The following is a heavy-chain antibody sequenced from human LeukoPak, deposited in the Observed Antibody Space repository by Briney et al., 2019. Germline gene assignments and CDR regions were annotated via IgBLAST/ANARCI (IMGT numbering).Heavy chain of an antibody. CDR1: GVTCSGSG. CDR3: EKDGLKLQKSYFDH. D-gene: IGHD1-26*01. Sequence: GGSLRLSCAASGVTCSGSGMRWVRQAPGKGLQWVAVIQGGGGNKYYADSVKGRFTISRDNSKNTLYLQMKSLRIEDTADYYCEKDGLKLQKSYFDHWGQGTLVTVSS. CDR2: IQGGGGNK. V-gene: IGHV3-30*04. J-gene: IGHJ4*02.